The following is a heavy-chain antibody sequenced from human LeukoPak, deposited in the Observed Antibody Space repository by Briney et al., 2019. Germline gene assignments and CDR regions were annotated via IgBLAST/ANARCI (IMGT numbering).Heavy chain of an antibody. V-gene: IGHV1-2*02. CDR2: INPNSGGT. D-gene: IGHD4-17*01. CDR3: ARVDYAEDAFDI. Sequence: ASVKVSCKASGYTFTDYYMHWVRQAPGQGLEWMGWINPNSGGTKYAQKFQGRVTMTRDTSISTAYVELSRLTSDDTAVYYCARVDYAEDAFDIWGQGTMVTVSS. J-gene: IGHJ3*02. CDR1: GYTFTDYY.